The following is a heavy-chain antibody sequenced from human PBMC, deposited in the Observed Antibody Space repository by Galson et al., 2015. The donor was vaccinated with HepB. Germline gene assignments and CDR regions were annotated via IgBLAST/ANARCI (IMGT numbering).Heavy chain of an antibody. Sequence: LSLTCTVSGGSISSSSYYWGWIRQPPGKGLEWIGSIYYSGSTYYNPSLKSRVTISVDTSKNQFSLKLSSVTAADTAVYYCASGIMITFGGVIVGQGAFDIWGQGTMVTVSS. D-gene: IGHD3-16*02. V-gene: IGHV4-39*01. CDR2: IYYSGST. J-gene: IGHJ3*02. CDR1: GGSISSSSYY. CDR3: ASGIMITFGGVIVGQGAFDI.